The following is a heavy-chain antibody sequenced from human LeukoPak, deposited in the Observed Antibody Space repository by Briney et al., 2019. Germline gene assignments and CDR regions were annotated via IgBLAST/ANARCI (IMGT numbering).Heavy chain of an antibody. Sequence: SETLSLTCTVAGGSISSYYWSWIRQPAGKGLEWIGRFSTSGSTNYNPSLKSRVTMSVDTSKNQFSLNLSSVTAADTAVYFCARTYSSSSRFYDYWGQGTLVTVSS. CDR3: ARTYSSSSRFYDY. CDR2: FSTSGST. V-gene: IGHV4-4*07. D-gene: IGHD6-13*01. CDR1: GGSISSYY. J-gene: IGHJ4*02.